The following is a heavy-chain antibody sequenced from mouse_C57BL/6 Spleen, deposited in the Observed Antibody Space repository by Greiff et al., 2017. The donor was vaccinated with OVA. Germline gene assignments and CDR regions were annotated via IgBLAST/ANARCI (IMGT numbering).Heavy chain of an antibody. J-gene: IGHJ2*01. V-gene: IGHV1-59*01. CDR2: IDPSDSYT. CDR3: ARKPHYPENYFDY. D-gene: IGHD6-1*01. Sequence: VQLQQPGAELVRPGTSVKLSCKASGYTFTSYWMHWVKQRPGQGLEWIGVIDPSDSYTNYNQKFKGKATLTVDTSSSTAYMQLSSLTSEDSAVYYCARKPHYPENYFDYWGQGTTLTVSS. CDR1: GYTFTSYW.